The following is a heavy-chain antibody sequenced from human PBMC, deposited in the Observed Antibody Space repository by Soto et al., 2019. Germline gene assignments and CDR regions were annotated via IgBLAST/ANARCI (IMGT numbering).Heavy chain of an antibody. V-gene: IGHV1-46*01. D-gene: IGHD4-17*01. CDR1: GDTFTSYY. Sequence: ASVKVSCKASGDTFTSYYMHWVRQAPGQGLEWMGIINPSGDTSYAQKFQGRVTMTRDTSTSTAYMELSSLSSEDTAVYYCARYGTYTPEPYFDYWGQGTLVTVSP. J-gene: IGHJ4*02. CDR3: ARYGTYTPEPYFDY. CDR2: INPSGDT.